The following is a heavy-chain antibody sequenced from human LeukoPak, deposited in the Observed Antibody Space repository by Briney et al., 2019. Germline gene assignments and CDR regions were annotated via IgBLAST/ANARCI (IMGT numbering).Heavy chain of an antibody. D-gene: IGHD3-10*01. V-gene: IGHV1-2*04. J-gene: IGHJ2*01. CDR3: ARDRGTVVRGVMRTHWYFDL. CDR1: GYTFTGYY. Sequence: ASVTVSCKASGYTFTGYYIHWVRQAPGQGLEWMGWINPNSGGTNSAQKFQGWVTMTRDTSITTAYMELSRLRSDDTAVYYCARDRGTVVRGVMRTHWYFDLWGRGTLVTVSS. CDR2: INPNSGGT.